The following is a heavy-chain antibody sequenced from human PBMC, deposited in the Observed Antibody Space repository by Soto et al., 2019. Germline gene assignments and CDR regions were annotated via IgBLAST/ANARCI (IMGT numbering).Heavy chain of an antibody. D-gene: IGHD2-8*01. CDR3: ARSAQWDGFDP. CDR2: ISYSGST. Sequence: QVQLQESGPGLVRPSQTLSLTCTVSAGSISTFNYYWSWIRQHPEKGLEWIGYISYSGSTFYHSSPKSRVTISLDTSKKQFSLTLTSVTAADTAVYYCARSAQWDGFDPWGQGTMVTVSS. CDR1: AGSISTFNYY. J-gene: IGHJ3*01. V-gene: IGHV4-31*03.